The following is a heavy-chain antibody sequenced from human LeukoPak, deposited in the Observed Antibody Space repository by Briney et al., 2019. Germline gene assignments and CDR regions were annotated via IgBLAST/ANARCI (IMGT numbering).Heavy chain of an antibody. CDR2: IYYSGST. Sequence: PSETLSLTCTVSGGSISSSSYYWGWIRQPPGKGLEWTGYIYYSGSTNYNPSLKSRVTISVDTSKNQLSLKLSSVTAADTAIYYCARAVSGRFDYWGQGTLVTVSS. D-gene: IGHD6-19*01. CDR1: GGSISSSSYY. J-gene: IGHJ4*02. V-gene: IGHV4-61*05. CDR3: ARAVSGRFDY.